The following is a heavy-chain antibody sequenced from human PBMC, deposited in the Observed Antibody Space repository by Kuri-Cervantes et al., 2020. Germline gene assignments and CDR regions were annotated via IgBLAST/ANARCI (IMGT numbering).Heavy chain of an antibody. CDR2: ISTYNGNT. V-gene: IGHV1-18*01. CDR1: GYTLTELS. CDR3: ARGQEYGGQWLVH. J-gene: IGHJ4*02. Sequence: ASVKVSCKVSGYTLTELSMHWVRQAPGKGLEWMGWISTYNGNTKYAQKVQGRVTMTTDTSTSTAYMEVRSLRSEDTAVYYCARGQEYGGQWLVHWGQGTLVTVSS. D-gene: IGHD6-19*01.